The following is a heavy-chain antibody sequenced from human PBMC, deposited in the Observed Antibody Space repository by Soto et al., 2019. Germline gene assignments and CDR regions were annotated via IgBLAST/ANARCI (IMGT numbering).Heavy chain of an antibody. V-gene: IGHV1-18*01. CDR3: ATTVTPDPDQGGFDP. D-gene: IGHD4-17*01. Sequence: ASVKVSCKASGYTFTSYGISWVRQAPGQGLEWMGWISAYNGNTNYAQKLQGRVTMTTDTSTSTAYMELRSLRSDDTAVYYCATTVTPDPDQGGFDPWGQGTLVTVSS. J-gene: IGHJ5*02. CDR2: ISAYNGNT. CDR1: GYTFTSYG.